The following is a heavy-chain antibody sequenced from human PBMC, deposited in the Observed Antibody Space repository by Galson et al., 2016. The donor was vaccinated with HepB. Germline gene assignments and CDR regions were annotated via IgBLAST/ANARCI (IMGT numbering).Heavy chain of an antibody. CDR3: ATRHTVVATPISFDS. V-gene: IGHV3-23*01. CDR2: ISGSTFST. J-gene: IGHJ4*02. Sequence: SLRLSCAASGFSFDTYAMSWVRQAPGKGLEWVSSISGSTFSTYYSDSVRGRFAISRDNYKNTLYLQMNSLRADDTAVYYCATRHTVVATPISFDSWGQGTLVTVSS. CDR1: GFSFDTYA. D-gene: IGHD2-21*02.